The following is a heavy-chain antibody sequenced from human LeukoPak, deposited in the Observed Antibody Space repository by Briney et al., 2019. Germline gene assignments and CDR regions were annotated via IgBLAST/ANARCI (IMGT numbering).Heavy chain of an antibody. CDR2: IYYSGST. CDR1: GVSISSTSYY. D-gene: IGHD3-10*01. J-gene: IGHJ4*02. Sequence: ASETLSLTCTVSGVSISSTSYYWSWIRQPPGKGLEWIGYIYYSGSTYYSPSLKSRVTTSVDTSNNQFSLKLTSVTAADTAIYYCYGSGIWGQGTLVTVSS. CDR3: YGSGI. V-gene: IGHV4-30-4*01.